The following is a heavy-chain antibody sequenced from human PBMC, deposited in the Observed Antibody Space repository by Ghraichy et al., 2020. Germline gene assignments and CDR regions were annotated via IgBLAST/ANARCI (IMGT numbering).Heavy chain of an antibody. CDR2: ISSSSSYT. CDR3: ASGVGYIYGFGGFDY. Sequence: GGSLRLSCAASGFTFSDYYMSWIRQAPGKGLEWVSYISSSSSYTNYADSVKGRFTISRDNAKNSLYLQMNSLRAEDTAVYYCASGVGYIYGFGGFDYWGQGTLVTVSS. J-gene: IGHJ4*02. V-gene: IGHV3-11*06. CDR1: GFTFSDYY. D-gene: IGHD5-18*01.